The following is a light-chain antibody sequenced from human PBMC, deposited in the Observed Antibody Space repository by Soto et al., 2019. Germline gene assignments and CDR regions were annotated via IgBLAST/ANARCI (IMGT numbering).Light chain of an antibody. CDR3: SSFTSSSTWV. J-gene: IGLJ3*02. Sequence: QSALTQPPSVSGSPGQSVTISCTGSNTDVGSYNRVSWYQQPPGTAPKLLIYEVTNRPSGVPDRFSGSKSGNTASLTISGLQAEDEADYYCSSFTSSSTWVFGGGTKVTVL. CDR2: EVT. CDR1: NTDVGSYNR. V-gene: IGLV2-18*02.